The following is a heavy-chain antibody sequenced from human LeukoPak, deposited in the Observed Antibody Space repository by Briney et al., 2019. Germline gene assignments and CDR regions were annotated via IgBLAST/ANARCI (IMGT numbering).Heavy chain of an antibody. Sequence: GGSLRLSCAASGFTFSSYAMHWVRQAPGKGLEWVAVISYDGSNKYYADSVKGQFTISRDNSKNTLYLQMNSLRAEDTAVYYCARDLGYPNWFDPWGQGTLVTVSS. CDR1: GFTFSSYA. J-gene: IGHJ5*02. CDR3: ARDLGYPNWFDP. D-gene: IGHD5-18*01. V-gene: IGHV3-30-3*01. CDR2: ISYDGSNK.